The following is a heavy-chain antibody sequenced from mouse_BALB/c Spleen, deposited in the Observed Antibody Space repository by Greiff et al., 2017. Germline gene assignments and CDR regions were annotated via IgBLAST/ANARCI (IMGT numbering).Heavy chain of an antibody. J-gene: IGHJ1*01. CDR2: IDPSNGNT. V-gene: IGHV14-3*02. CDR3: ARSPEDSLRYFDV. Sequence: VQLQQSGAELVKPGASVKLSCTASGFNITDTYMHWVKQRPEQGLEWIGRIDPSNGNTKYDPKFQGKATMTADTSSNTAYLQLSSLTSEDTAVYDGARSPEDSLRYFDVWGEGTTVTVSS. CDR1: GFNITDTY.